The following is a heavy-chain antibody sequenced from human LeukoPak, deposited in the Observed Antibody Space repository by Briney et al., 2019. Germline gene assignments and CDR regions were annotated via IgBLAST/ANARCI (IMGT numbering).Heavy chain of an antibody. J-gene: IGHJ4*02. V-gene: IGHV3-23*01. CDR3: ARDGGGGLDY. CDR2: ISGSGGTT. Sequence: GGSLRLSCAASGITFSSYAMSWVRQAPGKGLEWVSAISGSGGTTYYADSVKGRFTISRDNSKNTLYLQMNSLRAEDTAVYYCARDGGGGLDYWGQGTLVTVSS. CDR1: GITFSSYA. D-gene: IGHD2-15*01.